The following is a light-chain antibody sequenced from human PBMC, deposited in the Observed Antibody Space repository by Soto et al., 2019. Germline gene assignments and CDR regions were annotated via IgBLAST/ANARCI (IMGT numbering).Light chain of an antibody. Sequence: DIQMTQSPSSLSASVGDRVTITCRASQGISNYLAWYQQKPGKVPKLLIYAASTLQSGVPSRFSGSGSGTEFTPTIRSLRPEDVATYYCQKYKSAPRTFGQGTKVEI. CDR3: QKYKSAPRT. V-gene: IGKV1-27*01. CDR1: QGISNY. J-gene: IGKJ1*01. CDR2: AAS.